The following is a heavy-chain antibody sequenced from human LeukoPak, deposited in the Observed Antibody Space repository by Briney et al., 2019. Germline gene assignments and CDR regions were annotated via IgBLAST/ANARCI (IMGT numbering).Heavy chain of an antibody. CDR1: GFTFSDYY. Sequence: GGSLRLSCAASGFTFSDYYMSWIRQAPGKGLEWVSYISSSGSTIYYADSVKGRFTISRDNAKNSLYLQMNSLRAEDTAVYYCAKEQDIVVVPAAFDYWGQGTLVTVSS. J-gene: IGHJ4*02. D-gene: IGHD2-2*01. CDR2: ISSSGSTI. V-gene: IGHV3-11*01. CDR3: AKEQDIVVVPAAFDY.